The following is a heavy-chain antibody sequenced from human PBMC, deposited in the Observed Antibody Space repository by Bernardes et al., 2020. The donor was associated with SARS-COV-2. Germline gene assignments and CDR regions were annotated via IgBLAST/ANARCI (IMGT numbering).Heavy chain of an antibody. D-gene: IGHD3-9*01. CDR1: GYTLTELS. CDR3: ATDQRYYDILTGRTYYYGMDV. J-gene: IGHJ6*02. V-gene: IGHV1-24*01. CDR2: FDPEDGET. Sequence: ASVKVSCKVSGYTLTELSMHWVRQAPGKGLEWMGGFDPEDGETIYAQKFQGRVTMTEDTSTDTAYMELSSLRSEDTAVYYCATDQRYYDILTGRTYYYGMDVWVQGTTVTVSS.